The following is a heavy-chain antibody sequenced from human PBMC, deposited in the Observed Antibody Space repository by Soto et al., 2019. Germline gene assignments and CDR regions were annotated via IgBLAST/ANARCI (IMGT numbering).Heavy chain of an antibody. D-gene: IGHD6-13*01. CDR1: GFTFSRYW. J-gene: IGHJ4*02. V-gene: IGHV3-7*01. CDR2: IKQDGSEK. Sequence: VGSLRLSCAASGFTFSRYWMSWVRQVPGKGLEWVANIKQDGSEKYYVDSVKGRFTVSRDNAKNSLYLQMNSLRAEDTAVYYCLVAADIDYWGQGTLVTVSS. CDR3: LVAADIDY.